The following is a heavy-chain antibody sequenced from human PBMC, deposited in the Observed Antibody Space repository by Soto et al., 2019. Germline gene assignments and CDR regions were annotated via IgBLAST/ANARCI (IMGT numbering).Heavy chain of an antibody. CDR3: ARASSGYDFWSGYYIN. V-gene: IGHV3-53*01. CDR2: IYSGGST. D-gene: IGHD3-3*01. Sequence: LRLSCAASGFTVSSNYMSWVRQAPGKGLEWVSVIYSGGSTYYADSVKGRFTISRDNSKNTLYLQMNSLRAEDTAVYYCARASSGYDFWSGYYINWGQGTLVTVS. J-gene: IGHJ4*02. CDR1: GFTVSSNY.